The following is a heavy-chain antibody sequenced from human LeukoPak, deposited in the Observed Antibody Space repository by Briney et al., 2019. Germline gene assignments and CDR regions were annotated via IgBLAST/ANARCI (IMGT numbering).Heavy chain of an antibody. V-gene: IGHV1-18*01. CDR2: ISAYNGNT. CDR3: ARVATMYSSSWYGDY. Sequence: GASVKVSCKASGYTFTSYGISWVRQAPGQGLEWMGWISAYNGNTNYAQKLQGRVTMTTDTSTSTAYMELRSLRSDDTAVYYCARVATMYSSSWYGDYWGQGTLVTVSS. CDR1: GYTFTSYG. D-gene: IGHD6-13*01. J-gene: IGHJ4*02.